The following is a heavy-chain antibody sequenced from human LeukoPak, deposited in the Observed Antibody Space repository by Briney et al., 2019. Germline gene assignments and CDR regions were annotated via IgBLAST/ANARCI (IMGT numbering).Heavy chain of an antibody. CDR3: ARDKGQQLGSFDY. D-gene: IGHD6-13*01. Sequence: GRSLRLSCAASGFTFSTYAMHWVRQAPGKGLEWVAVISYDGNNQAYAHSVQGRFTISRDNSKNTLYLQINSLRTDDTGVYYCARDKGQQLGSFDYWGQGTLVTVSS. V-gene: IGHV3-30*03. CDR2: ISYDGNNQ. J-gene: IGHJ4*02. CDR1: GFTFSTYA.